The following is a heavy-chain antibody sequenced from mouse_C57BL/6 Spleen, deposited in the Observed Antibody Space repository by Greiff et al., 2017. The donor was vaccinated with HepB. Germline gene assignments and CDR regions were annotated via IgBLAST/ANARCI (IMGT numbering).Heavy chain of an antibody. Sequence: VKVEESGGGLVQPGGPMKLSSFASGFTFSNYWMNWVRQSLEKGLEWVAQIRLKSDNYATHYAESVKGRFTISRDDSKSSVYLQMNNLMAEDTGIYYCTGTTYFDYWGQGTTLTVSS. CDR1: GFTFSNYW. CDR2: IRLKSDNYAT. D-gene: IGHD2-12*01. CDR3: TGTTYFDY. V-gene: IGHV6-3*01. J-gene: IGHJ2*01.